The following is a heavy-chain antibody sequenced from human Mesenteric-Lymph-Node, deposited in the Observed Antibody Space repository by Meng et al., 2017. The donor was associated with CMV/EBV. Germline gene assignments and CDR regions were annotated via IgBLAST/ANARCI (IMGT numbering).Heavy chain of an antibody. CDR1: GGSISTYY. CDR2: IYYTGST. V-gene: IGHV4-59*01. J-gene: IGHJ1*01. Sequence: SETLSLTCSVSGGSISTYYWTWIRQPPGKGLEWIGNIYYTGSTTYHPSLMGRVTISVDTSKNQFSLELSSVTAADTAMYYCARGYGDYEGVEYWGQGTLVTVS. CDR3: ARGYGDYEGVEY. D-gene: IGHD4-17*01.